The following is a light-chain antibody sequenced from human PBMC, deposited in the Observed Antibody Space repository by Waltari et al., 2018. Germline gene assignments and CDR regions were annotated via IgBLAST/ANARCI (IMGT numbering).Light chain of an antibody. V-gene: IGKV3D-11*01. J-gene: IGKJ5*01. CDR1: QGISYY. Sequence: EIVLTQSPATLSLSPGERATLPCRASQGISYYLAWYQQKPGQAPRLLIYDASNRATGIPARFSGSGSGTDFALTISSLEPEDFAVYYCQQRRNWPITFGQGTRLEIK. CDR3: QQRRNWPIT. CDR2: DAS.